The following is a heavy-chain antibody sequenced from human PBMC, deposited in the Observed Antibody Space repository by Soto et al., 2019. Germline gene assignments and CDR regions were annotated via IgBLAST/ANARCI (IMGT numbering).Heavy chain of an antibody. V-gene: IGHV1-69*02. CDR2: IIPILGIA. CDR3: AMDYCSSTSCYRDH. Sequence: QVQLVQSGAEVKKSGSSVKVSCKASGGTFSSSTISWVRQAPGQGLEWMGRIIPILGIANYAQKFQGRVTITADKSTSTAYMELSSLRSEDTAVYYCAMDYCSSTSCYRDHWGQGTLVTVSS. J-gene: IGHJ4*02. D-gene: IGHD2-2*02. CDR1: GGTFSSST.